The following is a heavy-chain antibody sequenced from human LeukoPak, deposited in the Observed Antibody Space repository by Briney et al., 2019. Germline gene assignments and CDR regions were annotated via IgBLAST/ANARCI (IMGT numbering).Heavy chain of an antibody. D-gene: IGHD6-19*01. CDR1: GYTLTELS. J-gene: IGHJ4*02. Sequence: ASVKVSCKVSGYTLTELSMHWVRQAPGKGLEWMGGFDPEDGETIYAQKFQGRVTMTEGTSTDTAYMELSSLRSEDTAVYYCATWYSSGWYRTFDYWGQGTLVTVSP. CDR2: FDPEDGET. CDR3: ATWYSSGWYRTFDY. V-gene: IGHV1-24*01.